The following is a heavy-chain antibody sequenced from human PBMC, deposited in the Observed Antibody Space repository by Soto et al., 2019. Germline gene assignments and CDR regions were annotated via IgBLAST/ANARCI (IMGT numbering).Heavy chain of an antibody. D-gene: IGHD3-22*01. Sequence: ASVKVSCKASGYTFTSYYMHWVRQAPGQGLEWMGIINPSGGSTSYAQKFQGRVTMTRETSTSTVYMELSSLRSEDTAVYYCGTHQTPRNYYDSSGYRGGVFASWRQGTLVTVSS. CDR2: INPSGGST. CDR3: GTHQTPRNYYDSSGYRGGVFAS. V-gene: IGHV1-46*01. CDR1: GYTFTSYY. J-gene: IGHJ4*02.